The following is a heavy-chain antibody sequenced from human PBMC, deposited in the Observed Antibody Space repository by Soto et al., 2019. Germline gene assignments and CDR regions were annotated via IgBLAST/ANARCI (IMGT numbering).Heavy chain of an antibody. Sequence: GGSLRLSCAASGFTFSSYDMHWVRQATGKGLEWVSAIGTAGDTYYPGSVKGRFTISRENAKNSLYLQMNSLRAGDSAVYYCARGRRIWGSYRLNGYYYYMDVWGKGTTVTVSS. V-gene: IGHV3-13*01. CDR2: IGTAGDT. CDR1: GFTFSSYD. CDR3: ARGRRIWGSYRLNGYYYYMDV. J-gene: IGHJ6*03. D-gene: IGHD3-16*02.